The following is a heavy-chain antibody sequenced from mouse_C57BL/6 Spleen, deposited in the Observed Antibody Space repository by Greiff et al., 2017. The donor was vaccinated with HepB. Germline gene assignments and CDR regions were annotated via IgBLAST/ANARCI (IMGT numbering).Heavy chain of an antibody. CDR3: ARATGTRRYFDV. V-gene: IGHV5-4*03. J-gene: IGHJ1*03. CDR1: GFTFSSYA. Sequence: EVKLVESGGGLVKPGGSLKLSCAASGFTFSSYAMSWVRQTPEKRLEWVATISDGGSYTYYPDNVKGRFTISRDNAKNNLYLQMSHRKSEDTAMYYCARATGTRRYFDVWGTGTTVTVSS. CDR2: ISDGGSYT. D-gene: IGHD4-1*02.